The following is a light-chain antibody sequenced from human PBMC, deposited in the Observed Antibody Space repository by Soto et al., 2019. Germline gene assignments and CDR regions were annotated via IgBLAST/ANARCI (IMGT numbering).Light chain of an antibody. CDR2: RAS. J-gene: IGKJ1*01. V-gene: IGKV3-20*01. Sequence: EIVTRQSPPTLSSSLGDRATXSCRASQSVSSSYLAWYQQKPGQAPRLLIYRASIRATGIPDRFSGSGSGTDFTLTITRLEPEDFAMYYCQQYVTYPKTFGQGTQVDIK. CDR3: QQYVTYPKT. CDR1: QSVSSSY.